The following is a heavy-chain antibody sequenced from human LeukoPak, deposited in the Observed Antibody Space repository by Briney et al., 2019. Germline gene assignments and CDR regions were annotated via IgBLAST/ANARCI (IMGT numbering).Heavy chain of an antibody. Sequence: GGSLRLSCGASGFTFSSYWMHWVRQAPGKGLVWVSRIKSDGSRTDYADSVKGRFIISRDNAKNTLYLQMSSLRVEDTAVYYCARDSYYYDDRGSHYYGIDVWGHGTTVIVSS. CDR2: IKSDGSRT. D-gene: IGHD3-22*01. CDR1: GFTFSSYW. J-gene: IGHJ6*02. CDR3: ARDSYYYDDRGSHYYGIDV. V-gene: IGHV3-74*01.